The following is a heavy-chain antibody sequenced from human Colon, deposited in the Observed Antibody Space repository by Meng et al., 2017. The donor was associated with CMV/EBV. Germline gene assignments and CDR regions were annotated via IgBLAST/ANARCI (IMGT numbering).Heavy chain of an antibody. CDR2: INPRGGST. V-gene: IGHV1-46*01. Sequence: ASVKVSCKASGSTFTSNYVHWVRQAPGQGLEWMGIINPRGGSTNYAQRFQGRVTMTRDTSTSTVYMELSSLRSEDTAVYYCARGGDYSNTGYYYGMDVWGQGTTVTVSS. D-gene: IGHD4-11*01. J-gene: IGHJ6*02. CDR3: ARGGDYSNTGYYYGMDV. CDR1: GSTFTSNY.